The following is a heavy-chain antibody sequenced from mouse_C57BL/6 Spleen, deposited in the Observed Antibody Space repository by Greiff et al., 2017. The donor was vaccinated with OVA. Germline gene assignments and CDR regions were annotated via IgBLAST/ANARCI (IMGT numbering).Heavy chain of an antibody. D-gene: IGHD1-1*01. J-gene: IGHJ2*01. CDR1: GYTFTSYW. V-gene: IGHV1-53*01. Sequence: QVQLQQPGPELVKPGASVKLSCKASGYTFTSYWMHWVKQRPGQGLEWIGNINPSNGGPNYNEKFKSKATLTVDKSSSTAYMLLSSLTSEDSAVYYCARRGVLLRGGFYYWGQGTTLTVSS. CDR2: INPSNGGP. CDR3: ARRGVLLRGGFYY.